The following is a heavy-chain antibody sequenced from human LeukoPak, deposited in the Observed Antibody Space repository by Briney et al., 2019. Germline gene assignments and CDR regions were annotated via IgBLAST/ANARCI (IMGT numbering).Heavy chain of an antibody. Sequence: SETLSLTCTVSGASFKSYYWNWIRQPPGKGLEWIGYINYSGSTNYNPSLKSRVTISVDTSKNQFSLKLSSVTAADTAVYYCARGGSRQISSSDFDSWGQGTLVTVSS. CDR3: ARGGSRQISSSDFDS. V-gene: IGHV4-59*01. D-gene: IGHD6-6*01. CDR1: GASFKSYY. CDR2: INYSGST. J-gene: IGHJ4*02.